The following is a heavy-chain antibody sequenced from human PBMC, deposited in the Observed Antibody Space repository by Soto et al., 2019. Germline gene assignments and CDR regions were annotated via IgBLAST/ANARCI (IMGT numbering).Heavy chain of an antibody. V-gene: IGHV1-69*13. Sequence: SVKVSCKASGGTFSIYAISWVRQAPGQGLEWMGGIIPIFGTANYAQKFQGRVTITADESTSTAYMELSSLRSEDTAVYYCAREPGTTGTTVYYYGMDVWGQGTTVTASS. CDR2: IIPIFGTA. J-gene: IGHJ6*02. D-gene: IGHD1-1*01. CDR3: AREPGTTGTTVYYYGMDV. CDR1: GGTFSIYA.